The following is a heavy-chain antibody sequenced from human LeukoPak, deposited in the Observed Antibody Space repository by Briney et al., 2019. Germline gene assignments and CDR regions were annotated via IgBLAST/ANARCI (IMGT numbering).Heavy chain of an antibody. CDR2: ISASGDTI. D-gene: IGHD3-10*01. Sequence: AGGSLRLSCAASGFTFSDYYMGWIRQAPGKGLQWVSYISASGDTIYYSDSVKGRLTVSRDNAKNSLFLQMNRLRGDDTAMYYCATEADDGTYGEWFDPWGQGTQVTVSS. J-gene: IGHJ5*02. V-gene: IGHV3-11*01. CDR3: ATEADDGTYGEWFDP. CDR1: GFTFSDYY.